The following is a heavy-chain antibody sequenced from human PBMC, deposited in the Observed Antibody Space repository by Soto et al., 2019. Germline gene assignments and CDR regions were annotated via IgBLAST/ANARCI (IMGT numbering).Heavy chain of an antibody. Sequence: PGGSLRLSCAASGFTLSDAWISWVRQAPGKGLEWVGRIKSKADGGATDFAAPVKGRFSISRDDSKNTLYLQMNNLQTEDTAVYFCTTDNMLGATSPQFHHWGQGTLVTVSS. CDR1: GFTLSDAW. CDR2: IKSKADGGAT. J-gene: IGHJ1*01. D-gene: IGHD1-26*01. CDR3: TTDNMLGATSPQFHH. V-gene: IGHV3-15*01.